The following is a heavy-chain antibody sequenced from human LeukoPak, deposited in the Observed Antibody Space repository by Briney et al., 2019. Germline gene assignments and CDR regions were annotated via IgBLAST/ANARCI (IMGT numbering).Heavy chain of an antibody. D-gene: IGHD3-3*01. CDR1: GYTFTSYG. V-gene: IGHV1-18*01. CDR3: ARVGYDFWSGSLFDAFDI. Sequence: GASVKVSCKASGYTFTSYGISWVRQAPGQALEWMGWISAYNGNTNYAQKLQGRVTMTTDTSTSTAYMELRSLRSDDTAVYYCARVGYDFWSGSLFDAFDIWGQGTMVTVSS. J-gene: IGHJ3*02. CDR2: ISAYNGNT.